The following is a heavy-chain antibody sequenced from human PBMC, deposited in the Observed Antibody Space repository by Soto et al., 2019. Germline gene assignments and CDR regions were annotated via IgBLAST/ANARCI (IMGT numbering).Heavy chain of an antibody. Sequence: GGSLRLSCAASGFTFSSYAMSWVRQAPGKGLEWVSAISGSGGSTYYADSVKGRFTISRDNSKNTLYLQMNSLRAEDTAVFYCAKGRMTVVVPPAGCDYWGQGTLVTVSS. CDR2: ISGSGGST. D-gene: IGHD3-22*01. V-gene: IGHV3-23*01. CDR1: GFTFSSYA. CDR3: AKGRMTVVVPPAGCDY. J-gene: IGHJ4*02.